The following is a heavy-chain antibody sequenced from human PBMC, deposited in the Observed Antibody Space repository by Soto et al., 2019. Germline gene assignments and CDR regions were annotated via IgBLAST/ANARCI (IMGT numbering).Heavy chain of an antibody. CDR3: ARVIPNIVGATTYFDY. D-gene: IGHD1-26*01. CDR1: GGTFSSYA. V-gene: IGHV1-69*06. CDR2: IIPIFGTA. Sequence: SVKVSCKASGGTFSSYAISWVRQAPGQGLEWMGGIIPIFGTANYAQKFQGRVTITADKSTSTAYMELSSLRSEDTAVYYCARVIPNIVGATTYFDYWGRGTLVTVSS. J-gene: IGHJ4*02.